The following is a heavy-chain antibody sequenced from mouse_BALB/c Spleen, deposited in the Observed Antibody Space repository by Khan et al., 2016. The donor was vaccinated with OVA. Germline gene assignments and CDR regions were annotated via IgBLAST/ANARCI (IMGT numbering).Heavy chain of an antibody. Sequence: QVQLQQPGAELVKPGASVKLSCKTSGYTFTNYWVHWVKPRPGQGLEWIGEIYPGDGRSNNNENFKNKATLTVELYSTTAYMQLGSLTSEDSAVYYCARNAYFGNYFDYWGQGTTLTVSS. V-gene: IGHV1S81*02. CDR3: ARNAYFGNYFDY. J-gene: IGHJ2*01. D-gene: IGHD2-10*01. CDR2: IYPGDGRS. CDR1: GYTFTNYW.